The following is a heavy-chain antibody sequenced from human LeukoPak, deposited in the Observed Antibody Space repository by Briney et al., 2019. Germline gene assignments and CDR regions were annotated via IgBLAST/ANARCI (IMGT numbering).Heavy chain of an antibody. CDR2: ISAYNGNT. CDR3: ARDNLHYDILTGYYKEPGYYYYYGMDV. J-gene: IGHJ6*02. Sequence: VSVKVSCKASGYTFTSYGISWVRQAPGQGLEWMGWISAYNGNTNYAQKLQGRVTMTTDTSTSTAYMELRSLRSDDTAVYYCARDNLHYDILTGYYKEPGYYYYYGMDVWGQGTTVTVSS. D-gene: IGHD3-9*01. CDR1: GYTFTSYG. V-gene: IGHV1-18*01.